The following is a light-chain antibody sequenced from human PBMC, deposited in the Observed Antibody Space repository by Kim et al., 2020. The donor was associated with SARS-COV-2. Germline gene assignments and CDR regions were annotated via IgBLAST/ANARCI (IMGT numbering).Light chain of an antibody. V-gene: IGKV1-12*01. CDR3: QQADTFSYT. J-gene: IGKJ2*01. Sequence: DIQMTQSPSSVSASVGDRVTITCRASQNIQKWLAWYQQKPGKAPKLLIYAASDLETGVPSRFSGSESGTDFTLTISSLQPEDSATYYCQQADTFSYTFGQGTKLEI. CDR2: AAS. CDR1: QNIQKW.